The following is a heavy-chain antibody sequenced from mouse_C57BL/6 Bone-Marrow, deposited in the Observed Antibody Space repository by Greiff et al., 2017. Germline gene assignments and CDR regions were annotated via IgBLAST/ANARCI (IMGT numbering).Heavy chain of an antibody. J-gene: IGHJ2*01. CDR3: TKRYYYGTDYFDY. CDR1: GFNIKDDY. D-gene: IGHD1-1*01. V-gene: IGHV14-4*01. Sequence: VQLQQSGAELVRPGASVKLSCTASGFNIKDDYMHWVKQRPEQGLEWIGWIDPENGDTEYASKFQGKATITADTSSNTAYLQLSSLTSEDTAVYYCTKRYYYGTDYFDYWGQGTTLTVSS. CDR2: IDPENGDT.